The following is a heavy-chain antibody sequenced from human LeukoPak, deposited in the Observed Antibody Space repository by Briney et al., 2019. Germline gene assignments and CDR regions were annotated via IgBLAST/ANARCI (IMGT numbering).Heavy chain of an antibody. CDR1: AGSFSSYY. D-gene: IGHD6-19*01. J-gene: IGHJ6*02. CDR2: IYYSGST. CDR3: ARIAVAGTGYYYYGMDV. V-gene: IGHV4-59*01. Sequence: SETLSLTCTVSAGSFSSYYWNWIRQPPGEGPEWIGFIYYSGSTNYNPSLKSRVTISVDTSKNQFSLKLSSVTAADAAVYYCARIAVAGTGYYYYGMDVWGQGTTVTVSS.